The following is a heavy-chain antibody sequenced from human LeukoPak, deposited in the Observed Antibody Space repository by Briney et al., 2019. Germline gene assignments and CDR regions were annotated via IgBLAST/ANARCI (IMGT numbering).Heavy chain of an antibody. D-gene: IGHD5-12*01. CDR3: ARERATLDYYYYMDV. V-gene: IGHV3-7*03. J-gene: IGHJ6*03. CDR2: IKQDGSEK. CDR1: GFTFSDYW. Sequence: GSLRLSCAASGFTFSDYWMSWVRQAPGKGLEWVANIKQDGSEKYYVDSVKGRFTISRDNAKNSLYLQMNSLRAEDTALYYCARERATLDYYYYMDVWGKGTTVTVSS.